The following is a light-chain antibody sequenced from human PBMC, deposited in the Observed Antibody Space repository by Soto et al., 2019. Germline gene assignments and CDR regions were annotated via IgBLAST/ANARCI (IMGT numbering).Light chain of an antibody. J-gene: IGLJ1*01. CDR3: GSWDTSLSLCYV. Sequence: QSVLTQPPSVSAAPGQNVTISCSGTSSNIGNNFVSWYQHLPGTAPKILIYDNVKRPSGIPDRFSGFKSGASATLGITGLQTGDEADYHCGSWDTSLSLCYVFGTGTKLTVL. V-gene: IGLV1-51*01. CDR1: SSNIGNNF. CDR2: DNV.